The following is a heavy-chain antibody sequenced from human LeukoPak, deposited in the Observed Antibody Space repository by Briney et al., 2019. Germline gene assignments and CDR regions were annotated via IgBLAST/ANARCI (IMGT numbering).Heavy chain of an antibody. J-gene: IGHJ3*02. V-gene: IGHV3-13*04. Sequence: PGGSLGLSCAASGFTFSSYDMHWVRQATGKGLEWVSAIGTAGDTYYPGSVKGRFTISRENAKNSLYLQMNSLRAGDTAAYYCARGAVALAFDIWGQGTMVTVSS. D-gene: IGHD6-19*01. CDR3: ARGAVALAFDI. CDR2: IGTAGDT. CDR1: GFTFSSYD.